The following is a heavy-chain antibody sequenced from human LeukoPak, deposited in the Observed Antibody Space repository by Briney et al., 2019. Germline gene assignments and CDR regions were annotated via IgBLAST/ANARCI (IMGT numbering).Heavy chain of an antibody. D-gene: IGHD2-15*01. Sequence: ASVTVSCKASGYTFTSYYMHWVRQAPGQGLEWMGIINPSGGSTSYAQKFQGRVTMTRDTSTSTVYMELSSLRSEDTAVYYCARDGGSNYFDYWGQGTLVTVSS. V-gene: IGHV1-46*01. J-gene: IGHJ4*02. CDR3: ARDGGSNYFDY. CDR1: GYTFTSYY. CDR2: INPSGGST.